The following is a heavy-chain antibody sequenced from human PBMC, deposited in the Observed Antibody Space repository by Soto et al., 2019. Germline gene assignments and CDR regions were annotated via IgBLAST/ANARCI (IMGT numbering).Heavy chain of an antibody. V-gene: IGHV1-3*05. Sequence: QVQLVQSGAEEKKPGASVKVSCKASGYTFTSYAMHWVRQAPGQRLEWMGWINAGNGNTKYSQKFQGRVTITRDKSASTASMELSSLRSEDTAVYSCARSIVVVTALDYWGQGTLVTVSS. CDR2: INAGNGNT. CDR1: GYTFTSYA. CDR3: ARSIVVVTALDY. D-gene: IGHD2-21*02. J-gene: IGHJ4*02.